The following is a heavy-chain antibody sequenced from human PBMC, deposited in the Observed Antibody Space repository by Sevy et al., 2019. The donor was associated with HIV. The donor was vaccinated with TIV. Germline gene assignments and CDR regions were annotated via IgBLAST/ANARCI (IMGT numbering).Heavy chain of an antibody. V-gene: IGHV3-21*01. CDR3: ARGDYYGSLYYFDY. CDR2: ISSGSSYI. D-gene: IGHD3-10*01. CDR1: GFTFSNYF. J-gene: IGHJ4*02. Sequence: GGSLRLSCAASGFTFSNYFINWVRQAPGKGLEWVSSISSGSSYIFYADSVKGRFTISRDNAKNSRYLHMKSLRDEDTAEYYGARGDYYGSLYYFDYWGPGTLVTVSS.